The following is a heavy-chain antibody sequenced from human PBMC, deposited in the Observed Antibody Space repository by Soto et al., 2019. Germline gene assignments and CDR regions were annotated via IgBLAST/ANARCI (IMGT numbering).Heavy chain of an antibody. D-gene: IGHD4-17*01. CDR3: ARSDYGGDDAFDI. J-gene: IGHJ3*02. CDR2: INAGNGNT. Sequence: GASVKVSCKASGYTFTGYAMHWVRQAPGQRLEWMGWINAGNGNTKYSQKFQGRVTITRDTSASTAYMELSSLRSEDTAVYYCARSDYGGDDAFDIWGQGTMVTVSS. CDR1: GYTFTGYA. V-gene: IGHV1-3*01.